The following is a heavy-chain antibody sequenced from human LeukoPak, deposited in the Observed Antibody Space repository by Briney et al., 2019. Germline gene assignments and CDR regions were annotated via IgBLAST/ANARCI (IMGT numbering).Heavy chain of an antibody. J-gene: IGHJ3*02. Sequence: GGSLRLSCAASGFNFRTYGVHWVRQAPGKGLEWVSAISGSGGSTYYADSVKGRFTISRDNSKNTLYLQMNSLRAEDTAVYYCARSGYYDAFDIWGQGTMVTVSS. D-gene: IGHD3-3*01. CDR2: ISGSGGST. V-gene: IGHV3-23*01. CDR3: ARSGYYDAFDI. CDR1: GFNFRTYG.